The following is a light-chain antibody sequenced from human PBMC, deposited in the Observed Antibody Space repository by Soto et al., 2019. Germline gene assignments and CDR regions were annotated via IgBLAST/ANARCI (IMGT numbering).Light chain of an antibody. CDR3: SSYSSTTTL. V-gene: IGLV2-14*01. J-gene: IGLJ2*01. CDR1: SPDFG. Sequence: LTQPASVSGSPGQSITISCSGISPDFGVSWYQHFPGKAPKLLIFEVSNRPSGVSTRFSGSKSGNMAFLTISGLQSEDEGLYHCSSYSSTTTLFGGGTKVTVL. CDR2: EVS.